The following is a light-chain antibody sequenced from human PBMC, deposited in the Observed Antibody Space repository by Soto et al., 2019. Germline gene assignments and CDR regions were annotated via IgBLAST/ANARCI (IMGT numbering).Light chain of an antibody. J-gene: IGKJ4*01. CDR1: QGISSR. CDR2: AAS. V-gene: IGKV1-12*01. Sequence: IQMPQSPSSVSASVGDRVTITCRASQGISSRLAWYQQKPGQAPNLLIYAASRLQSGVPSRFSGTGSGTEFPLTISSLQPEDYAIYYWQQADSFPLTFGGGTKVEVK. CDR3: QQADSFPLT.